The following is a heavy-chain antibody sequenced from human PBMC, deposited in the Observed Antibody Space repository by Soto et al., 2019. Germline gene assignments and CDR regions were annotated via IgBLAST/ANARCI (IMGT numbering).Heavy chain of an antibody. V-gene: IGHV3-30*18. CDR2: ISYDGSNK. Sequence: GGSLRISCAACGFTFSSYGMHWVRQAPGKGLEWVAVISYDGSNKYYADSVKGRFTISRDNSKNTLYLQMNSLRAEDTAVYYCAKSSTSGYDFWSGYYTGISSSMDVWGQGTTVTVSS. J-gene: IGHJ6*02. CDR3: AKSSTSGYDFWSGYYTGISSSMDV. CDR1: GFTFSSYG. D-gene: IGHD3-3*01.